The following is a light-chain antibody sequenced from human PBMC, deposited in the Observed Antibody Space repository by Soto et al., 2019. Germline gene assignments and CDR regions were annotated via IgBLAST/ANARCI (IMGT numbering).Light chain of an antibody. V-gene: IGKV2-30*02. CDR3: MRGTHWPLS. CDR1: QSLVHSDGNAY. CDR2: KVS. Sequence: DVVVTQSPDSLPVTLGQPASISCMSSQSLVHSDGNAYLNWFHQRPGHSPRRLLYKVSNRDSGVPGRFSGSGSGTDFTLKISRVAAEAVGVYYCMRGTHWPLSFGGGTKVQTK. J-gene: IGKJ4*01.